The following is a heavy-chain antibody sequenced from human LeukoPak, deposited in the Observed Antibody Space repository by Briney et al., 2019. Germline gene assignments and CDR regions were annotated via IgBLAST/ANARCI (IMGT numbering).Heavy chain of an antibody. CDR3: AKAAAAPGFDF. Sequence: PGGSLRLSCAASGFTFSSYWMSWVRQAPGKGLEWVANIKQDGSEKYYVDSVKGRFTISRDNAKNSMYLQMNSLRAEDTALYYCAKAAAAPGFDFWGQGTLVTVSS. D-gene: IGHD6-13*01. CDR1: GFTFSSYW. V-gene: IGHV3-7*03. J-gene: IGHJ4*02. CDR2: IKQDGSEK.